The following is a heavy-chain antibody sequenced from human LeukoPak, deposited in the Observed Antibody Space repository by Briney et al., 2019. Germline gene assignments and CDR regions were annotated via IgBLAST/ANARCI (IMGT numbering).Heavy chain of an antibody. V-gene: IGHV4-38-2*02. CDR1: GYSISSGYY. J-gene: IGHJ4*02. CDR3: ARQNTMIVG. CDR2: IYHSGST. Sequence: SETLSLTCTVSGYSISSGYYWGWIRQPPGKGLEWIGSIYHSGSTYYNPSLKSRVTISVDTSKNQFSLKLSSVTAADTAVYYCARQNTMIVGWGQGTLVTVSS. D-gene: IGHD3-22*01.